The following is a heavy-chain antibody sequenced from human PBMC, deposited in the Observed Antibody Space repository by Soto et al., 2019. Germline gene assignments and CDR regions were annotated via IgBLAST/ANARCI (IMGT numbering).Heavy chain of an antibody. J-gene: IGHJ4*02. V-gene: IGHV3-23*01. CDR2: ISGDSGST. CDR3: AKDAGYCAGGTCYEIFDY. D-gene: IGHD2-15*01. CDR1: GFTFSSYA. Sequence: GGSLRLSCAASGFTFSSYAMSWVRQAPGKGLEWVSAISGDSGSTYYADSVKGRFTISRDNSKKTLFLRMNILRAEDTAVYYCAKDAGYCAGGTCYEIFDYWGQGTLVTV.